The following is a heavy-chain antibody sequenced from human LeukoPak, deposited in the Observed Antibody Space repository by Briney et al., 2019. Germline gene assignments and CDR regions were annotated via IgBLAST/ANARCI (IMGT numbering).Heavy chain of an antibody. Sequence: PSQTLSLTCTVSGGSISSGGYYWSWIRQHPWKGLEWIGYIYYSGSTYYNPSLKSRVTISVDTSKNQFSLKLSSVTAADTAVYYCARITGVAVPAARFDPWGQGTLVTVSS. V-gene: IGHV4-31*03. D-gene: IGHD2-2*01. CDR3: ARITGVAVPAARFDP. J-gene: IGHJ5*02. CDR2: IYYSGST. CDR1: GGSISSGGYY.